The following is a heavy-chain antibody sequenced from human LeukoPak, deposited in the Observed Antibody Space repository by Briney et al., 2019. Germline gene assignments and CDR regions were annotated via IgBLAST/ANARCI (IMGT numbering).Heavy chain of an antibody. CDR2: IYYSGST. CDR3: ARGGWYPESFQH. D-gene: IGHD6-19*01. J-gene: IGHJ1*01. V-gene: IGHV4-30-4*01. Sequence: PSEALSLTCTVSGGSISSGDYYWSWIRQPPGKGLEWIGYIYYSGSTYFNPSLKSRLTISVDTSKNQFSLKLSSVTAADTAVYYCARGGWYPESFQHWGQGALVTVSS. CDR1: GGSISSGDYY.